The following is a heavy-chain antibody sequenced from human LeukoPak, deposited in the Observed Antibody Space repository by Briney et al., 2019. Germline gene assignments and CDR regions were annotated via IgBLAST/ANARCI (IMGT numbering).Heavy chain of an antibody. CDR1: GFIFSNYW. J-gene: IGHJ5*02. D-gene: IGHD3-16*01. V-gene: IGHV3-7*04. Sequence: GGSLRLACSASGFIFSNYWMTWVRQAPGKGLEWVANIKQDGSEKYYVDSVKGRFTISRDNAKKTLYLQMNSLRAEDTAVYFCARDMLILQAWVQGTLVTVSS. CDR3: ARDMLILQA. CDR2: IKQDGSEK.